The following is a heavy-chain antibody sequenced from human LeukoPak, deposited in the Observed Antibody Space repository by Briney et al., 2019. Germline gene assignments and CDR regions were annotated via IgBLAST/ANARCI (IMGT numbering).Heavy chain of an antibody. D-gene: IGHD3-10*01. Sequence: ASVKVSCRASGYTFTAYYLHWMRQAPGQGLEWMGCINPGSGGTNYAQNFQGRVTLTRDTSISTAYMELSRLTSDDTAVYYCARGPESGAFDIWGQGTMVTVSS. V-gene: IGHV1-2*02. CDR3: ARGPESGAFDI. CDR1: GYTFTAYY. J-gene: IGHJ3*02. CDR2: INPGSGGT.